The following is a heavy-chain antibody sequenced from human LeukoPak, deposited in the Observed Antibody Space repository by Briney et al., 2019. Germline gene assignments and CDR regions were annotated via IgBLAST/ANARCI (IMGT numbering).Heavy chain of an antibody. J-gene: IGHJ4*02. V-gene: IGHV3-23*01. CDR3: AKGGYYFDY. D-gene: IGHD3-16*01. CDR2: ISGSGGST. CDR1: GFTFNSYG. Sequence: GGSLRLSCAASGFTFNSYGMSWVRQAPGKGLEWVSVISGSGGSTYYADSVKGRFTISRDNSKNTLYLQMNSLRAEDTAVYYCAKGGYYFDYWGQGTLVTVSS.